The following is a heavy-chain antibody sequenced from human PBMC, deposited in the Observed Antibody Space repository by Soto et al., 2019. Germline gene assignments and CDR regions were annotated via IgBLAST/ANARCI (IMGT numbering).Heavy chain of an antibody. D-gene: IGHD6-13*01. CDR3: AREAWRSSLWAGDYYYAMAV. Sequence: QVQLVQSGAEEKKPGASVKVSCKASGYTFTSYAMHWVRQAPGQRLEWMGWINAGNGNTKYSQKFQGRVTITRATSASTAYMALSSLRSADTPLYYFAREAWRSSLWAGDYYYAMAVWGQGPRVTVSS. V-gene: IGHV1-3*05. CDR2: INAGNGNT. J-gene: IGHJ6*02. CDR1: GYTFTSYA.